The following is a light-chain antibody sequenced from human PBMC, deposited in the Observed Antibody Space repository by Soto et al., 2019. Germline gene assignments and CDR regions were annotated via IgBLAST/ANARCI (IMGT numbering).Light chain of an antibody. CDR1: QGIANY. Sequence: DIQMTQSPSSLAASVGDRVTISCRASQGIANYLAWYQQKPGKAPKLLIYAASTLQSGVSSRFTGGGSGTDFSLTISSLQPDDVATYCGQNYNWPPFTFGPGTKVEIK. V-gene: IGKV1-27*01. CDR3: QNYNWPPFT. J-gene: IGKJ3*01. CDR2: AAS.